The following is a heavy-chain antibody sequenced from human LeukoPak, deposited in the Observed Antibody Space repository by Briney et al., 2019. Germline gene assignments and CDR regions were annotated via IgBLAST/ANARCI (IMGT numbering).Heavy chain of an antibody. Sequence: GRSLRLSCAASGFTFDEYAMHWVRQAPGKGLEWVSGVSWNSGSIGYADSVKGRFNIYRDKDKKSLYLQMNSLRAQEPALYYCAKDRLSGDSSSSNLDYWGPGPLVTVSS. CDR1: GFTFDEYA. V-gene: IGHV3-9*01. J-gene: IGHJ4*02. CDR2: VSWNSGSI. CDR3: AKDRLSGDSSSSNLDY. D-gene: IGHD6-6*01.